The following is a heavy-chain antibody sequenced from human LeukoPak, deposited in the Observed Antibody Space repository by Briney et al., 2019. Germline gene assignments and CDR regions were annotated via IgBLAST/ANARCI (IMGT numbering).Heavy chain of an antibody. CDR2: IYYSGST. Sequence: SETLSLTCTVSGGSISSSSYYWGWIRQPPGKGLEWIGSIYYSGSTYYNPSLKSRVTISVDTSKNQFSLKLSSVTAADTAVYYCASGYGSGSSPFDYWGQGTLVTVSS. V-gene: IGHV4-39*07. CDR3: ASGYGSGSSPFDY. CDR1: GGSISSSSYY. D-gene: IGHD3-10*01. J-gene: IGHJ4*02.